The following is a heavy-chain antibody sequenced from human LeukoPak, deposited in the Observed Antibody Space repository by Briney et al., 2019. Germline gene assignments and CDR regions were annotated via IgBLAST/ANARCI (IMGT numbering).Heavy chain of an antibody. D-gene: IGHD2-15*01. CDR3: ARYENWFDP. J-gene: IGHJ5*02. V-gene: IGHV3-30*02. Sequence: GGSLRLSCAASGFTFSSYGMHWVRQAPGKGLEWVAFIRYDGSNKYYADSVKGRFTISRGNAKNSLYLQMNSLRAEDTAVYYCARYENWFDPWGQGTLVTVSS. CDR1: GFTFSSYG. CDR2: IRYDGSNK.